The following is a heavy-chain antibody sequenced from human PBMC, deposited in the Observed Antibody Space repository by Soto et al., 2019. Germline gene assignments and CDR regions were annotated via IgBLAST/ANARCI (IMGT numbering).Heavy chain of an antibody. CDR3: ARKQAGFFYGIDY. J-gene: IGHJ4*02. V-gene: IGHV4-31*03. D-gene: IGHD3-3*01. CDR1: GGSFNSGGYY. Sequence: SETLSLTCTVSGGSFNSGGYYWSWIRQHPGKGLEWLGYIDHSGYTFYNPSLQSRIILSMDTSKNQFSLKLSSATAADTAVYFCARKQAGFFYGIDYWGQGTQVTVSS. CDR2: IDHSGYT.